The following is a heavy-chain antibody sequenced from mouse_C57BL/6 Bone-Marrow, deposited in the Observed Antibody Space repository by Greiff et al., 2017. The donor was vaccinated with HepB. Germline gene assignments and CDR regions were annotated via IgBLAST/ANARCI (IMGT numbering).Heavy chain of an antibody. CDR3: ARGGSSGSAWFAY. D-gene: IGHD3-2*02. Sequence: EVMLVESGGGLVQPGGSLKLSCAASGFTFSDYYMYWVRQTPEKRLEWVAYISNGGGSTYYPDTVKGRFTISRDNAKNTLYLQMSRLKSEDTAMYYCARGGSSGSAWFAYWGQGTLVTVSA. CDR1: GFTFSDYY. V-gene: IGHV5-12*01. J-gene: IGHJ3*01. CDR2: ISNGGGST.